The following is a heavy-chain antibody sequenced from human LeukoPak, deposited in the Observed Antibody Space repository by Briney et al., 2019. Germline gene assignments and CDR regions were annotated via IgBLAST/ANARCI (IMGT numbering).Heavy chain of an antibody. CDR3: ARGDGQQLAADAFDI. V-gene: IGHV1-18*01. CDR2: ISAYNGNT. CDR1: GYTFSSYG. J-gene: IGHJ3*02. Sequence: GASVKVSCKASGYTFSSYGISWVRQAPGQGLEWMGWISAYNGNTHYAQKLQGRVTMTTDTSTSTAYMELRSLRSDDTAVYYCARGDGQQLAADAFDIWGQGTMVTVSS. D-gene: IGHD6-6*01.